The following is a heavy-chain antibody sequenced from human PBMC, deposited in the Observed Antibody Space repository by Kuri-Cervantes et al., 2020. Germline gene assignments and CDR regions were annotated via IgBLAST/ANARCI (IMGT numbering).Heavy chain of an antibody. Sequence: ASVKVSCKASGYTFTCYGICWVRQAPGQGLEWMGWISAYNGNTNYAQKLQVRVTMTTDTTTSTAYMGLRSLGSDDPALYYRAREGWPGETPDYWGQGTLVTVSS. CDR2: ISAYNGNT. V-gene: IGHV1-18*01. J-gene: IGHJ4*02. D-gene: IGHD2-15*01. CDR3: AREGWPGETPDY. CDR1: GYTFTCYG.